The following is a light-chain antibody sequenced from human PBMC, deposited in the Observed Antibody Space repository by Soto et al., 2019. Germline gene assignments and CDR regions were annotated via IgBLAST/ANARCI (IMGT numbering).Light chain of an antibody. J-gene: IGLJ1*01. CDR3: GAWENSLTVYV. Sequence: QSVLTQPPSGSAAPGQEVTISCSGSSSNIAANSVSWCQHLPGTAPKLLIYDSDRRPSGIPARFSGSKSGTSATLGITGLQTGDEADYYCGAWENSLTVYVFGSGTKVTVL. CDR2: DSD. V-gene: IGLV1-51*01. CDR1: SSNIAANS.